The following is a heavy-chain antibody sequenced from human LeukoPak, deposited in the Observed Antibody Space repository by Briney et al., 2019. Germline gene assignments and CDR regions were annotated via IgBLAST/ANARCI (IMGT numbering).Heavy chain of an antibody. V-gene: IGHV4-59*01. J-gene: IGHJ4*02. D-gene: IGHD1-26*01. CDR3: ARSPGWEGFDY. CDR1: GGSIRSYY. CDR2: IHHSGST. Sequence: PSETLSLTCTVSGGSIRSYYWSWIRQPPGKGLEWIGYIHHSGSTNYNPSLKSRVTISVDTSKNQFSLKLSFVTTADTAVYYCARSPGWEGFDYWGQGTLVTVSS.